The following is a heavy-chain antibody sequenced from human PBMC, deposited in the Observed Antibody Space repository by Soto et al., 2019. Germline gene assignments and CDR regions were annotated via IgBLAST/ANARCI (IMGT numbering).Heavy chain of an antibody. CDR3: AREGGIVGATAADY. D-gene: IGHD1-26*01. CDR2: IYYSGST. Sequence: QVQLQESGPGLVKPSQTLFLTCTVSGGSISSGNHYWSWIRQHPGKGLEWIGYIYYSGSTYYNPSLKSRVTISVDTSKNQFSLKLSSVTAADTAVYYCAREGGIVGATAADYWGQGTLVTVSS. V-gene: IGHV4-31*03. CDR1: GGSISSGNHY. J-gene: IGHJ4*02.